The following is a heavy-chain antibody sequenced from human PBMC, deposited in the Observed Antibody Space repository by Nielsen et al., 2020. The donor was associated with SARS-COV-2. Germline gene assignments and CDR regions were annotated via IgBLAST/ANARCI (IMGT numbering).Heavy chain of an antibody. Sequence: GGSLRLSCAASGFTFNIYALAWVRRAPGRGLQWVTGVRASGGSTYYTDSVKGRFSISRDNSKNTLFLQMHSLGVEDTALYSCAKDGVVRGDALDLWGQGTMVTVSS. J-gene: IGHJ3*01. CDR2: VRASGGST. D-gene: IGHD3-10*01. V-gene: IGHV3-23*01. CDR3: AKDGVVRGDALDL. CDR1: GFTFNIYA.